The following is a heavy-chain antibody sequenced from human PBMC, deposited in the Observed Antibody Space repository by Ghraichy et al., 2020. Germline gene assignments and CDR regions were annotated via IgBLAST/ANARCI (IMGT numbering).Heavy chain of an antibody. CDR1: GGSISTNNYY. D-gene: IGHD3-22*01. CDR3: AREATAYYDSSGYPDY. V-gene: IGHV4-39*02. CDR2: IYYGGTT. J-gene: IGHJ4*02. Sequence: ETLSLTCTVSGGSISTNNYYWAWIRQPPGKGLEWIASIYYGGTTYYNPSLKSRVTMSVDTSKSQFSLKLSSVTAADTAVYFCAREATAYYDSSGYPDYWGQGTLVTVSS.